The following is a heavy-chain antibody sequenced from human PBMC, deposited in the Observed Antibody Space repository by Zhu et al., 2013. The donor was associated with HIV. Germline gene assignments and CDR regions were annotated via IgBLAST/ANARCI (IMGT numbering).Heavy chain of an antibody. J-gene: IGHJ2*01. CDR1: GYTFTGYH. CDR2: INPDNGAT. CDR3: ARDPAPSGXWYFDR. D-gene: IGHD2-2*01. Sequence: QVQLVQSGAEVRKPGASVKVSCKASGYTFTGYHIHWLRQAPGQALGFEWMGLINPDNGATKYSQNFRGRMTMTRDTSIGTAYMELSSLTSDDTAIYYCARDPAPSGXWYFDRLGPWDPGHCLL. V-gene: IGHV1-2*02.